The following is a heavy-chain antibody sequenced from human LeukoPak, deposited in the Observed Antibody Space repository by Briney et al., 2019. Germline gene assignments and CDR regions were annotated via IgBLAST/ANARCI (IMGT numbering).Heavy chain of an antibody. CDR2: INPNSGGT. CDR3: ARDLYGGTSATFDY. Sequence: ASVKVPCKASGYTFTSYYMHWVRQAPGQGLEWMGWINPNSGGTNYAQKFQGRVTMTSDTSISTAYMELSRLRSDDTAVYYCARDLYGGTSATFDYWGQGTLVTVSS. CDR1: GYTFTSYY. V-gene: IGHV1-2*02. D-gene: IGHD4-23*01. J-gene: IGHJ4*02.